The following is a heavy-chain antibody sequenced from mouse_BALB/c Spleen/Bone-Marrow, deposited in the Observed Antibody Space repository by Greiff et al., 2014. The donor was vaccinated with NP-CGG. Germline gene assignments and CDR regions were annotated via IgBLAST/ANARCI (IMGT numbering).Heavy chain of an antibody. CDR3: ARYRLRTYFDY. CDR1: GFNIKDTY. CDR2: VDPANGNT. Sequence: EVKLVESGAELVKPGASVKLSCTASGFNIKDTYMHWVKQRPEQGLEWIGRVDPANGNTKYDPKFQGKATITADTSSNTAYLQLSSLASEDTDVYYCARYRLRTYFDYWGQGTTLTVSS. D-gene: IGHD2-14*01. J-gene: IGHJ2*01. V-gene: IGHV14-3*02.